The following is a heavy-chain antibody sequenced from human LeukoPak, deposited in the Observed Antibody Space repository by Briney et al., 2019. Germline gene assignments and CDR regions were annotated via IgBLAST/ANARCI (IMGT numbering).Heavy chain of an antibody. J-gene: IGHJ4*02. Sequence: GGSLRLSCATSGFTFSSNWISWVRHAPGRGLEWVANINPDGGAKYYAASVKGRFTVSRDNAKDSLYLQMNSLRAEDTAVYYCARSVDIDYWGQGTLVTVSS. CDR2: INPDGGAK. V-gene: IGHV3-7*01. D-gene: IGHD5-12*01. CDR1: GFTFSSNW. CDR3: ARSVDIDY.